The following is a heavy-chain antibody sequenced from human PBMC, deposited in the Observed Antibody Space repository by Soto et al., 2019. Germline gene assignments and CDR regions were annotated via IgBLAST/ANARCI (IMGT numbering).Heavy chain of an antibody. CDR2: ISAYNGNT. J-gene: IGHJ3*02. V-gene: IGHV1-18*01. D-gene: IGHD4-17*01. CDR1: GYTFTSYV. CDR3: AGAFDYGGNSDAFDI. Sequence: QVQLVQSGAEVKKPGASVKVSCKASGYTFTSYVISWVRQAPGQGLEWMGWISAYNGNTKYAQKLQGRVTMTTDTSTSTAYMELRSLRSDDTAVYYCAGAFDYGGNSDAFDICGQGTMVTVSS.